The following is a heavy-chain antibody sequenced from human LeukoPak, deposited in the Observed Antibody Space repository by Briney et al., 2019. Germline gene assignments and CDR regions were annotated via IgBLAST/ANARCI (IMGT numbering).Heavy chain of an antibody. Sequence: GGSLRLSCAASGFIFSNYAMNWVRQAPGKGLEWISGIGANGVDTFYADSAKGRFTISRDNSKNTVYLQMNSLRAEDTALYYCVKAYTTSGTYLEPWGQGTLVTVSS. CDR2: IGANGVDT. CDR1: GFIFSNYA. V-gene: IGHV3-23*01. D-gene: IGHD1-26*01. CDR3: VKAYTTSGTYLEP. J-gene: IGHJ4*02.